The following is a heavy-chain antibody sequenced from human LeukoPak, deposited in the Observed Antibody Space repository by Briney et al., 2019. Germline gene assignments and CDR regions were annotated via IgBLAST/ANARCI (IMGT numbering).Heavy chain of an antibody. J-gene: IGHJ3*02. CDR2: IYWDDHK. D-gene: IGHD6-13*01. V-gene: IGHV2-5*02. CDR1: GFSLSTSGVG. Sequence: SGPTLVKPTQTLTLTCTFSGFSLSTSGVGVGWIRQPPGKALEWLAPIYWDDHKRYSPSLKSRLTITKDTSKSQVVLTMTNMDPVDTATYYCAHRGGLAAAGDDAFDIWGQGTMVTVSS. CDR3: AHRGGLAAAGDDAFDI.